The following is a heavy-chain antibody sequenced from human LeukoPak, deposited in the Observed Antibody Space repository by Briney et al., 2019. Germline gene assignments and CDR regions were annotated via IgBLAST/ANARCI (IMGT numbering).Heavy chain of an antibody. D-gene: IGHD1/OR15-1a*01. CDR3: ARDINWDRGSDAFDI. J-gene: IGHJ3*02. CDR1: GGSISSGGYY. CDR2: IYHSGST. V-gene: IGHV4-30-2*01. Sequence: SQTLSLTCTVSGGSISSGGYYWSWIRQPPGKGLEWIGYIYHSGSTYYNPSLKSRVTISVDRSKNQFSLKLSSVTAADTAVYYCARDINWDRGSDAFDIWGQGTMVTVSS.